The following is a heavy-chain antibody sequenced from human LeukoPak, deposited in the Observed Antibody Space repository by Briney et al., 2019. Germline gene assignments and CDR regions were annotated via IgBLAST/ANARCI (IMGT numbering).Heavy chain of an antibody. CDR1: GGSINSGTYY. J-gene: IGHJ4*02. CDR2: ISTSGST. V-gene: IGHV4-61*02. D-gene: IGHD3-9*01. CDR3: ARADYDILTGYYENEYYFDY. Sequence: SETLSLTCTVSGGSINSGTYYWTWIRQPAGKELEWIGRISTSGSTNYNPSLKSRVTISVDTSKNQFSLKLSSVTAADTAVYYCARADYDILTGYYENEYYFDYWGQGTLVTVSS.